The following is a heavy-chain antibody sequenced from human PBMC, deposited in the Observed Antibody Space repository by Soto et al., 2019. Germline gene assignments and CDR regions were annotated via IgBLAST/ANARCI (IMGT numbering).Heavy chain of an antibody. J-gene: IGHJ6*02. V-gene: IGHV2-5*02. D-gene: IGHD3-10*01. CDR1: GFSLTRGVA. CDR2: IYWDDDK. CDR3: ARDSYGSGYGMDV. Sequence: QITLKESGPPLVKPTQTLTLTCTFTGFSLTRGVAVGWIRQPPGKALEWLALIYWDDDKRYSPSLKSRLTIIKDTSKNQVVLIMTNLGPVDTATYYCARDSYGSGYGMDVWGQGTTVTVSS.